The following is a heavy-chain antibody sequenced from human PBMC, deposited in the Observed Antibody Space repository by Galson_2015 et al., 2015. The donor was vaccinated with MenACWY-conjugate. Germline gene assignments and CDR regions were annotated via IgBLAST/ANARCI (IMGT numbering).Heavy chain of an antibody. J-gene: IGHJ4*02. Sequence: SLRLSCAASGFTFSSYAMTWVRQAPGKGLEWVSGISASGGSTDYADSVKGRFAISRDNSKNTLSLQMNSLRAKDTAVYHCAKDWNSGRPYYFDYWGQGILVTVSS. CDR1: GFTFSSYA. CDR3: AKDWNSGRPYYFDY. V-gene: IGHV3-23*01. D-gene: IGHD1/OR15-1a*01. CDR2: ISASGGST.